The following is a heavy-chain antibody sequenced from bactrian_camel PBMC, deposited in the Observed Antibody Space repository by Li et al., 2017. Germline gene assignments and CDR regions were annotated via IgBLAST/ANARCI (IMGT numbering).Heavy chain of an antibody. V-gene: IGHV3S1*01. Sequence: HVQLVESGGGSVQAGGSLRLSCAAPGYTESWYMMEWYRQAPGKEREGVAAQATGYTGDAYTNYVDSVKGRFTISQDSAKNTVYLQMNSLKSEDTAMYFCETKSSSYGYMRCDRDYWGEGTQV. CDR3: ETKSSSYGYMRCDRDY. CDR2: GYTGDAYT. D-gene: IGHD6*01. J-gene: IGHJ4*01. CDR1: GYTESWYM.